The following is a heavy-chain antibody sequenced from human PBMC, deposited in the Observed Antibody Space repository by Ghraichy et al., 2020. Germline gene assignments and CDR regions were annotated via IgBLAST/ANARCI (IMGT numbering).Heavy chain of an antibody. Sequence: GGSLRLSCAASGFTFSSYAMHWVRQAPGKGLEWVAVISYDGSNKYYADSVKGRFTISRDNSKNTLYLQMNSLRAEDTAVYYCARGGEGWLQFLGYWGQGTLVTVSS. CDR3: ARGGEGWLQFLGY. J-gene: IGHJ4*02. CDR2: ISYDGSNK. V-gene: IGHV3-30*04. D-gene: IGHD5-24*01. CDR1: GFTFSSYA.